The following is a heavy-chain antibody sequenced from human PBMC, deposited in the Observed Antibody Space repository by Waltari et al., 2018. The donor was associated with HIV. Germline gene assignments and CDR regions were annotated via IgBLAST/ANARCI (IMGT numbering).Heavy chain of an antibody. CDR2: MNPNSGNT. Sequence: QVQLVQSGAEVKTPGASVKVSCKASGYTFTSDAINWGRQATGQGLEWMGWMNPNSGNTGYAQKFQGRVTMTRNASITTAYMELSSLRSEDTAVYFCARGIPAGRYETLTGQDYWGQGTLVTVSS. CDR3: ARGIPAGRYETLTGQDY. V-gene: IGHV1-8*01. D-gene: IGHD3-9*01. J-gene: IGHJ4*02. CDR1: GYTFTSDA.